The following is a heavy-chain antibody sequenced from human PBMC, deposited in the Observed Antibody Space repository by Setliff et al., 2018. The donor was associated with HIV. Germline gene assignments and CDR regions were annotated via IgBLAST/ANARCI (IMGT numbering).Heavy chain of an antibody. D-gene: IGHD3-22*01. Sequence: GGSLRLSCAASGFSFSDYYMTWVRQAPGRGLEWVSYITSSGTTTLYGDSMRGRFTASRDNAESSMYLQMNNLRAEDTAVYYCARAYNVYDYRFDSSGYDYWGQGTLVTVSS. J-gene: IGHJ4*02. CDR1: GFSFSDYY. CDR3: ARAYNVYDYRFDSSGYDY. CDR2: ITSSGTTT. V-gene: IGHV3-11*04.